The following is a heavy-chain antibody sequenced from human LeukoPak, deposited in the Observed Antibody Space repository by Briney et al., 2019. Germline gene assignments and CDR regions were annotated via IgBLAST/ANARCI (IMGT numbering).Heavy chain of an antibody. J-gene: IGHJ4*02. CDR1: GFTFSSYE. D-gene: IGHD3-3*01. CDR2: ISGSGGST. V-gene: IGHV3-23*01. CDR3: AKHITELYYDQFDY. Sequence: GGSLRLSCAASGFTFSSYEMNWVRQAPGKGLEWVSAISGSGGSTYYADSVKGRFTISRDNSKNTLYLQMNSLRAEDTAVYYCAKHITELYYDQFDYWGQGTLVTVSS.